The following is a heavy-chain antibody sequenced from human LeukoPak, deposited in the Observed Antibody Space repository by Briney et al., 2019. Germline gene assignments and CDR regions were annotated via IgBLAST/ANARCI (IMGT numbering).Heavy chain of an antibody. CDR2: ISSSASSI. CDR3: ARQRWFQTYYFDY. J-gene: IGHJ4*02. D-gene: IGHD4-23*01. Sequence: AGGSLRLSCAASGFTFSDYEMNWVRQAPGKGLEWLSYISSSASSIYYADSVKGRFTISRDNAKNSLYLQMSSLRAEDTAVYYCARQRWFQTYYFDYWGQGTLVTVSS. V-gene: IGHV3-48*03. CDR1: GFTFSDYE.